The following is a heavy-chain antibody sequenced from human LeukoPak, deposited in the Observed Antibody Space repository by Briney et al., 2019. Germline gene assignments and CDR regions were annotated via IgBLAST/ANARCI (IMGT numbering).Heavy chain of an antibody. J-gene: IGHJ5*02. CDR2: MYSSGTT. CDR3: ATSPVTTWWFDP. V-gene: IGHV4-4*08. Sequence: SETLSLTCTVSGGSISTYYWSWIRQPPGKGLEWIGRMYSSGTTNYNPSLKSRVTISVDTSKNQFSLKLSSVTASDTAVYYCATSPVTTWWFDPWGQGTLVTVSS. D-gene: IGHD4-17*01. CDR1: GGSISTYY.